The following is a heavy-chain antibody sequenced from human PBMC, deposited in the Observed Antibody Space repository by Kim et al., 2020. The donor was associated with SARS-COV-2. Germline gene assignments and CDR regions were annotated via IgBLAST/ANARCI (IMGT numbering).Heavy chain of an antibody. CDR2: INSDGSGT. D-gene: IGHD2-15*01. V-gene: IGHV3-74*01. CDR1: GFSFSTNW. CDR3: VSGGVYCSGGSCNAGFYYFDY. Sequence: GGSLRLSCAASGFSFSTNWMHWVRQAPGKGPMWVSRINSDGSGTSYADSVKGRFTISRDNAKNTLFLQMNSLRAEDTAVYYCVSGGVYCSGGSCNAGFYYFDYWGKGTLVTVSS. J-gene: IGHJ4*01.